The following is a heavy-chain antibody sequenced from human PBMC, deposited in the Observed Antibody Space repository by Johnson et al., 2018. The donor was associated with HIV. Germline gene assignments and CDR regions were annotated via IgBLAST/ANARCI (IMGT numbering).Heavy chain of an antibody. CDR1: GFKFDDNY. J-gene: IGHJ3*02. CDR3: AKVWQQLAHDAFDI. Sequence: QMLLVESGGALVKPGGSLRLSCAASGFKFDDNYMAWIRQSPGKGLEWVSYISSSGGTTHNADSVKGRFAISRNNADNSLYLQMNSLRAEDTALYYCAKVWQQLAHDAFDIWGQGTMVTVSS. CDR2: ISSSGGTT. D-gene: IGHD6-13*01. V-gene: IGHV3-11*01.